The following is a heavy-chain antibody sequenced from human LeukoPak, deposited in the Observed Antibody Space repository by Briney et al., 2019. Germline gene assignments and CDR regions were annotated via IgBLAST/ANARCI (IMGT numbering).Heavy chain of an antibody. CDR2: ISAYNGNT. J-gene: IGHJ6*03. CDR1: GYTFITYG. D-gene: IGHD2-2*01. V-gene: IGHV1-18*01. CDR3: ARDWNYCSSTSCYNYSYYMDV. Sequence: ASVTVSCKASGYTFITYGISWVRQAPGQGLEWMGWISAYNGNTNYAQKLQGRVTMTTDTSTSTAYMELRSLRSDDTAEYYCARDWNYCSSTSCYNYSYYMDVWGKGTTVTVSS.